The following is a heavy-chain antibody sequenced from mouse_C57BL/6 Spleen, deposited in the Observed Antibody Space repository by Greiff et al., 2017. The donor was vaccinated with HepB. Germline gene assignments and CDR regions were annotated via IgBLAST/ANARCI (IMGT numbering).Heavy chain of an antibody. V-gene: IGHV1-53*01. CDR1: GYTFTSYW. CDR3: ARSGGGNFDY. D-gene: IGHD1-1*02. CDR2: INPSNGGT. Sequence: QVHVKQSGTELVKPGASVKLSCKASGYTFTSYWMHWVKQRPGQGLEWIGNINPSNGGTNYNEKFKSKATLTVDKSSSTAYMQLSSLTSEDSAVYYCARSGGGNFDYWGQGTTLTVSS. J-gene: IGHJ2*01.